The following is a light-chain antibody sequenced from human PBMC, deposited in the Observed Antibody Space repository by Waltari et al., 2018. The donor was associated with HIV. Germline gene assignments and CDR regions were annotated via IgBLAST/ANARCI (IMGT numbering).Light chain of an antibody. CDR3: AAWDDGLSGPV. V-gene: IGLV1-47*01. Sequence: QSVLTQPPSASGTPGQRVTISCSGSSSNIGSNYVYWYQQLPGTAPKLLIYRTNQRPSVVPDRFAGSKSGTSASLAITGLRSEDEADYYCAAWDDGLSGPVFGGGTKLTVL. CDR2: RTN. CDR1: SSNIGSNY. J-gene: IGLJ3*02.